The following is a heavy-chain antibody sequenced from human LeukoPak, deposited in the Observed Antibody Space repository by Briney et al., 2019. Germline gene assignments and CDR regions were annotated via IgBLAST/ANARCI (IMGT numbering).Heavy chain of an antibody. D-gene: IGHD2-2*01. CDR2: INPNSGGT. V-gene: IGHV1-2*04. J-gene: IGHJ4*02. CDR1: GYTFTGYY. Sequence: GASVKVSCQASGYTFTGYYMHWVRQAPGQGLEWMGWINPNSGGTYSAQKFQGWVTMTRDTSISTAYMELSRLTSGDTAVYYCARANALHCSSTSCLFDYWGQGTLVTVSS. CDR3: ARANALHCSSTSCLFDY.